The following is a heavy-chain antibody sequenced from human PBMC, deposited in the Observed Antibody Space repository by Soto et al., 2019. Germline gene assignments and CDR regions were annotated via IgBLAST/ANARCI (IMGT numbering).Heavy chain of an antibody. CDR3: ARLNYGGNPILFDY. CDR2: IYYSGST. Sequence: SETLSLTCTISGDSISSSSYYWGWIRQPPGKGLEWIGSIYYSGSTYYNPSLKSRVTISVDTSKNQFSLKLSSVTAADTAVYYCARLNYGGNPILFDYWGQGTLVTVSS. CDR1: GDSISSSSYY. V-gene: IGHV4-39*01. D-gene: IGHD4-17*01. J-gene: IGHJ4*02.